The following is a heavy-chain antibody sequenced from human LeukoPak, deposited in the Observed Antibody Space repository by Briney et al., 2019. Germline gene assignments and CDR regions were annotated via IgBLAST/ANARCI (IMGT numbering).Heavy chain of an antibody. V-gene: IGHV3-7*01. CDR3: ATYSSLNRREFQF. D-gene: IGHD3-22*01. CDR1: GFTFSNDW. J-gene: IGHJ1*01. CDR2: IKTDGSEK. Sequence: GGSLRLSCEGSGFTFSNDWMGWGRQAPGKGRQWVAHIKTDGSEKYYVDSVKGRFTISRDNAKNSLYLQMNSLRAEDTAVYYCATYSSLNRREFQFWGQGTLLTVSS.